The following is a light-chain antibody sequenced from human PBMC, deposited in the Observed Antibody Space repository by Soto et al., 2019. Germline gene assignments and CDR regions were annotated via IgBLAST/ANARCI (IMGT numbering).Light chain of an antibody. CDR2: DAS. CDR3: QQYGSSLYT. Sequence: EIVLTQSPGTLSLSPGERATLSCRASQSVSSSYLAWYQQKPGQAPRLLIYDASSRATGIPDRFSGSGSGKDFTLTISRLEPEDFEVYYCQQYGSSLYTFGQGTKLEIK. J-gene: IGKJ2*01. V-gene: IGKV3-20*01. CDR1: QSVSSSY.